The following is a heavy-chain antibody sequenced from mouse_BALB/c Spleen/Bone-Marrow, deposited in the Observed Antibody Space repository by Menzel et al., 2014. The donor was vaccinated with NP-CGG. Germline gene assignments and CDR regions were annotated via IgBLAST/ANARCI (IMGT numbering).Heavy chain of an antibody. Sequence: EVKLMESGPGLVKPSQSLSLTCSVTGYSITDGYFWNWIRQFPGNKLEWMGYISYDGSNNYNPSLKNRISIIRDTSRNQFFLKLNSVTTEDTAEYFCTRALMIVTGPMDYWGQGTSVTVSS. CDR1: GYSITDGYF. J-gene: IGHJ4*01. CDR2: ISYDGSN. CDR3: TRALMIVTGPMDY. D-gene: IGHD2-4*01. V-gene: IGHV3-6*02.